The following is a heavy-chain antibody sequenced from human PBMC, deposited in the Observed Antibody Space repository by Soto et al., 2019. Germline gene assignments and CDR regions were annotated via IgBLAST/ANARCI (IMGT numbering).Heavy chain of an antibody. V-gene: IGHV4-39*01. Sequence: QLQLQESGPGLVKPSETLSLTCTVSGGSISSSSYYWGWIRQPPGKGLEWIGSIDYSGSTYYNPSLKSRVIISVDTSKTQFPLKLSSVAAADKAVYYCARHRQITMIVLATPGDFDDGGQGTLITVSS. CDR3: ARHRQITMIVLATPGDFDD. CDR2: IDYSGST. J-gene: IGHJ4*02. CDR1: GGSISSSSYY. D-gene: IGHD3-22*01.